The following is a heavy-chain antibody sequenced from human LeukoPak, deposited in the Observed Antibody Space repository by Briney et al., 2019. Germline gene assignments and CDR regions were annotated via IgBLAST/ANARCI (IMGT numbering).Heavy chain of an antibody. CDR1: GFTFSSYA. CDR3: ARQKVGAADRLDY. CDR2: ISYDGSNK. V-gene: IGHV3-30-3*01. Sequence: GRSLRLSCAASGFTFSSYAMHRVRQAPGKGLEWVAVISYDGSNKYYADSVKGRFTISRDNSKNTLYLQMNSLRAEDTAVYYCARQKVGAADRLDYWGQGTLVTVSS. D-gene: IGHD1-26*01. J-gene: IGHJ4*02.